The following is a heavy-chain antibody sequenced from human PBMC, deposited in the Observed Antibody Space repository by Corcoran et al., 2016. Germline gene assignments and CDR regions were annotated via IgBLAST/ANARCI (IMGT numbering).Heavy chain of an antibody. CDR2: ISAYNGNT. Sequence: QVQLVQSGAEVKKPGASVKVSCKASGYTFTSYGISWVRQAPGQGLEWMGWISAYNGNTNYAQKLQGRVTMNTDTSTSTAYMELRSLRSDDTAVYYCWRVKCGGKGGIRIVVVRGNFDYWGQGTLVTVSS. V-gene: IGHV1-18*01. J-gene: IGHJ4*02. CDR1: GYTFTSYG. CDR3: WRVKCGGKGGIRIVVVRGNFDY. D-gene: IGHD3-22*01.